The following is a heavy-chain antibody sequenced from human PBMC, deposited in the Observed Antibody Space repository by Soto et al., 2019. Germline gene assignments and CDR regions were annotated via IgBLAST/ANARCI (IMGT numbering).Heavy chain of an antibody. CDR1: GGSISSGGYY. J-gene: IGHJ4*02. D-gene: IGHD1-26*01. Sequence: SETLSLTCTVSGGSISSGGYYWSWIRQHPGKGLEWIGYTYYSGSTYYNPSLKSRVTISVDTSKNQFSLKLSSVTAADTAVYYCARDKWELRYFDYWGQGXLVTVSS. CDR3: ARDKWELRYFDY. CDR2: TYYSGST. V-gene: IGHV4-31*03.